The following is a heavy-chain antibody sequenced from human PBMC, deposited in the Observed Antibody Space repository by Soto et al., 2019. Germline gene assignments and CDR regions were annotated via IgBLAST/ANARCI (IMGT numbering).Heavy chain of an antibody. D-gene: IGHD1-26*01. Sequence: EVKLVESGGGLVQPGRSLRLSCAASGFMFEDYAMHWVRQAPGKGLGWVSGIGWNSAYIAYGDSVKGRFTISRDNAKNSLSLQMNSLTPEDTALYYCARCRRVGVGEINGYDIWCQGTMLTVSS. CDR2: IGWNSAYI. CDR3: ARCRRVGVGEINGYDI. V-gene: IGHV3-9*01. CDR1: GFMFEDYA. J-gene: IGHJ3*02.